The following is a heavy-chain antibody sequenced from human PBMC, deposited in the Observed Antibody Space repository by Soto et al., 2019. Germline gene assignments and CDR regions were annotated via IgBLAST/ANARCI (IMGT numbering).Heavy chain of an antibody. CDR2: IKMKSEGATR. CDR1: GFTFSNAW. CDR3: TTLGSHYYYHNFDA. V-gene: IGHV3-15*07. J-gene: IGHJ6*01. Sequence: EVKLVESGGGLVTPGGSLRLSCAASGFTFSNAWMNWVRQAPGKGLEWVGLIKMKSEGATRHYAAPVNGRFTISRDDSKSTRYLQMSSLKPEDTAVYYCTTLGSHYYYHNFDAWGKGPRSPSPQ.